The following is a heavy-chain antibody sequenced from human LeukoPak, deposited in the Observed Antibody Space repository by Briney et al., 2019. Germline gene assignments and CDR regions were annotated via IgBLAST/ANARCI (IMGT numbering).Heavy chain of an antibody. CDR3: ARIGRRPYDAFDI. D-gene: IGHD1-1*01. J-gene: IGHJ3*02. CDR2: INPSGGSP. CDR1: GYTFTSYY. Sequence: ASVKVSCKASGYTFTSYYIHWVRQAPGQGLEWMGIINPSGGSPSYAQQFQGRVTMTRDTSTSTVYMELSSLRSEDTAVYYCARIGRRPYDAFDIWGQGTMVTVSS. V-gene: IGHV1-46*01.